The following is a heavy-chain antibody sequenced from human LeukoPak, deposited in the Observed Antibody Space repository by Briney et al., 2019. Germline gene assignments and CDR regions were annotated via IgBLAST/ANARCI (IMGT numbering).Heavy chain of an antibody. CDR3: AGCSSSWYPGVIYNWFDP. CDR1: GGTFSSYG. Sequence: GASVKVSCKASGGTFSSYGISWVRQAPGQGLEWMGRIIPILGIANYAQKFQGRVTITADKSTSTAYMELSSLRSEDTAVYYCAGCSSSWYPGVIYNWFDPWGQGTLVTVSS. CDR2: IIPILGIA. D-gene: IGHD6-13*01. J-gene: IGHJ5*02. V-gene: IGHV1-69*04.